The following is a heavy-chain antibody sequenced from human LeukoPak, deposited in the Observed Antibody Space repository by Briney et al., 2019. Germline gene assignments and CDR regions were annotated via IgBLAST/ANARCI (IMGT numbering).Heavy chain of an antibody. J-gene: IGHJ4*02. CDR1: GFTFSSYE. V-gene: IGHV3-48*03. D-gene: IGHD6-13*01. Sequence: PGGSLRLSCAASGFTFSSYEMNWVRQAPGKGLEWVSYISSSGSTIYYADSVKGRFTISRDNAKNSLYLQMNSLRAEDTAVYYCAREQQLVRFDYWGQGTLVTVSS. CDR2: ISSSGSTI. CDR3: AREQQLVRFDY.